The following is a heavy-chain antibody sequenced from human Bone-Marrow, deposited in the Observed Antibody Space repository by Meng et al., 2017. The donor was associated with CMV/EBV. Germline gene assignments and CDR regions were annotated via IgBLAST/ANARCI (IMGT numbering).Heavy chain of an antibody. CDR3: AREVAYYDILTGYYTGYYYYGMDV. D-gene: IGHD3-9*01. CDR1: GGSISSYY. J-gene: IGHJ6*02. CDR2: IYYSGST. Sequence: GSLRLSCTVSGGSISSYYWSWIRQPPGKGLEWIGYIYYSGSTNYNPSLKSRVTISVDTSKNQFSLKLSSVTAADTAVYYCAREVAYYDILTGYYTGYYYYGMDVWGQGTTATVSS. V-gene: IGHV4-59*12.